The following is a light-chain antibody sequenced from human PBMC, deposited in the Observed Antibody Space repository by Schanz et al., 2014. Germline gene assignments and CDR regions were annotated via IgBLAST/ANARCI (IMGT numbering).Light chain of an antibody. J-gene: IGKJ1*01. CDR3: QQSHDGVWT. Sequence: VVVTQSPGTLSVFPGERATLSCRASHSVRTNLAWYQQKPGQPPRLLIFDASTRASGVPLRFSGSGSGTEFTLTISSLQPEDFATYFCQQSHDGVWTFGQGTTVEIK. CDR2: DAS. V-gene: IGKV3-15*01. CDR1: HSVRTN.